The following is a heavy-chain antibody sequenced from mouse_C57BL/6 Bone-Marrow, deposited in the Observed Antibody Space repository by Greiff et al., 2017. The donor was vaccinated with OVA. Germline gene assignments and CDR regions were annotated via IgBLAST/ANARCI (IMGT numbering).Heavy chain of an antibody. J-gene: IGHJ1*03. Sequence: QVQLQQSGAELVRPGASVTLSCKASGYTFTDYEMHWVKQTPVHGLEWIGAIDPETGGTAYNQKFKGKAILTADKSSSTAYMELRSLTSEDSVVYYCTAYSNLWYFDVWGTGTTVTVSS. V-gene: IGHV1-15*01. D-gene: IGHD2-5*01. CDR1: GYTFTDYE. CDR2: IDPETGGT. CDR3: TAYSNLWYFDV.